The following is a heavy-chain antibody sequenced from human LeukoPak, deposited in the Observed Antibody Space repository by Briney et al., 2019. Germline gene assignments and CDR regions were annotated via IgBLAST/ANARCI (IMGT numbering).Heavy chain of an antibody. Sequence: GGSLRLSCAASGFTFSSYAMTWVRQAPGKGLGWVAVISYDGSNKYYADSVKGRFTISRDNSKNTLYLQMNSLRAEDTAVYYCARDHRGVRDYFDYWGQGTLVTVSS. D-gene: IGHD3-10*01. J-gene: IGHJ4*02. CDR2: ISYDGSNK. CDR3: ARDHRGVRDYFDY. CDR1: GFTFSSYA. V-gene: IGHV3-30-3*01.